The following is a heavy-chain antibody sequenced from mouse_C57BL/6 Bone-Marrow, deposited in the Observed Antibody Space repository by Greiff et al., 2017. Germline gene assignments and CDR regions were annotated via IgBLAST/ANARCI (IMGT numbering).Heavy chain of an antibody. Sequence: VQLKQSGGGLVQPGGSLKLSCAASGIDFSRYWMSWVRRAPGKGLEWIGEINPDSSTINYAPSLKDKFIISRDNAKNTLYLQMSKVRSEDTALYYCARPDEEMPGRGLDYDAMDYWGQGTSVTVSA. CDR1: GIDFSRYW. D-gene: IGHD2-3*01. CDR3: ARPDEEMPGRGLDYDAMDY. CDR2: INPDSSTI. J-gene: IGHJ4*01. V-gene: IGHV4-1*01.